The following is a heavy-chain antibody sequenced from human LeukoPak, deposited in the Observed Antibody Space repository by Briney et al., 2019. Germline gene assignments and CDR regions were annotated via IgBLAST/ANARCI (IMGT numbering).Heavy chain of an antibody. CDR3: ARDFDYGVGYYFDY. CDR2: ISSSSSYI. Sequence: GGSLRLSCAASGFTFSSYSMNWVRQAPGKGLEWVSSISSSSSYIYYADSVKGRFTISRDNAKNSLYLQMNSPRAEDTAVYYCARDFDYGVGYYFDYWGQGTLVTVSS. CDR1: GFTFSSYS. D-gene: IGHD4-17*01. V-gene: IGHV3-21*01. J-gene: IGHJ4*02.